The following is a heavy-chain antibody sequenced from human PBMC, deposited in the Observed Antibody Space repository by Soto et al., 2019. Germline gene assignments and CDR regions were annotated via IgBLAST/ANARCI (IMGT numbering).Heavy chain of an antibody. CDR3: ARRSRYCSSTSCYNRFDY. CDR1: GGTFSSYA. Sequence: SVKVSCKASGGTFSSYAISWVRQAPGQGLEWMGGIIPIFGTANYAQKFQGRVTITADESTSTAYMELSSLRSEDTAVYYCARRSRYCSSTSCYNRFDYWGQGTLLTVSS. D-gene: IGHD2-2*02. V-gene: IGHV1-69*13. CDR2: IIPIFGTA. J-gene: IGHJ4*02.